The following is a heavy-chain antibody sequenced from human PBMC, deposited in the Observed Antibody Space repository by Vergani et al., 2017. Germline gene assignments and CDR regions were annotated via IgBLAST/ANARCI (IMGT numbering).Heavy chain of an antibody. CDR2: IYHRGST. D-gene: IGHD2-2*02. CDR1: GGSISSGGYS. V-gene: IGHV4-30-2*01. Sequence: QLQLQESGSGLVKPSQTLSLTCAVSGGSISSGGYSWSWIRQPPGKGLEWIGYIYHRGSTYYNPSLKSRVTISVDRSKNQFSLKLSSVTAADTAVYYCASTAAIPSAYYYYYMDVWGKGTTVTVSS. CDR3: ASTAAIPSAYYYYYMDV. J-gene: IGHJ6*03.